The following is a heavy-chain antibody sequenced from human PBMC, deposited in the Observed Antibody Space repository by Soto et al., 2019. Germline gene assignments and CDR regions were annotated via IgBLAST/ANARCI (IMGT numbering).Heavy chain of an antibody. CDR1: GFTFSSYA. CDR3: ARDLNPLWDFDL. V-gene: IGHV3-23*01. Sequence: EVQLLESGGGLVQPGGSLRLSCAASGFTFSSYAMSWVRQAPGKGLEWVSGISGSGGSAYYADSVKGRFTIARDNSKNTLYLGMNSLRAEDTAIYYCARDLNPLWDFDLWGRGTLVTVSS. CDR2: ISGSGGSA. J-gene: IGHJ2*01.